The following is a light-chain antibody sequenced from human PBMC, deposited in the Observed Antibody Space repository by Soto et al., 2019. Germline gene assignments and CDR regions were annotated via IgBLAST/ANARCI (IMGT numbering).Light chain of an antibody. Sequence: QSVLTQPPSVSGAPGQMVTISCTGNTSNIGAGYDVHWYQQLPGTAPKVLIFANSHRPSGVPDRFSGSKSGTAASLGITGLQAEDEADYYCQSFDRSLSEYVFGSGTQLTVL. J-gene: IGLJ7*01. CDR3: QSFDRSLSEYV. V-gene: IGLV1-40*01. CDR1: TSNIGAGYD. CDR2: ANS.